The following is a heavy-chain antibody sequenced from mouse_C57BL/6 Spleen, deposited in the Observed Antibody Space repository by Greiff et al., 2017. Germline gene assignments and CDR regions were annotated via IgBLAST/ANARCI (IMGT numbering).Heavy chain of an antibody. CDR2: IDPSDSET. Sequence: VQLQQSGAELVRPGSSVKLSCKASGYTFTSYWMHWVKQRPIQGLEWIGNIDPSDSETHYNQKFKDKATLTVDKSSSTAYMQLSSLTSEDSAVYYCARSEYSNYYFDYWGQGTTLTVSS. V-gene: IGHV1-52*01. J-gene: IGHJ2*01. D-gene: IGHD2-5*01. CDR3: ARSEYSNYYFDY. CDR1: GYTFTSYW.